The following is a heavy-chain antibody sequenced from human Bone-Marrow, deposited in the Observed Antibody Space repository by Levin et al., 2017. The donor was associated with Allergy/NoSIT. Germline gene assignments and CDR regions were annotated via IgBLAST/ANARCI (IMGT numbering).Heavy chain of an antibody. V-gene: IGHV3-30*18. Sequence: LSLTCAASGFNFSSYGMHWVRQAPGKGLEWVAIISYDEYNKFYADSLKGRFTISRDNSKNTLYLQMNSLRTEDTALYYCAKESDMVNWHFDLWGRGTLVTVSS. D-gene: IGHD2-21*01. CDR3: AKESDMVNWHFDL. CDR1: GFNFSSYG. CDR2: ISYDEYNK. J-gene: IGHJ2*01.